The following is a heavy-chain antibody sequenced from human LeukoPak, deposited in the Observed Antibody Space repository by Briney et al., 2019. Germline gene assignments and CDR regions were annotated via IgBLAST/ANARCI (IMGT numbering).Heavy chain of an antibody. V-gene: IGHV4-59*01. Sequence: ASETLSLTCTVSGGSISSYYWSWLRQPPGKGLEWIGYIYYSGSTNYNPSLKRRVTISVDTSKNQFSLKLSSVTAADTAVYYCAREHVLLWFGEFHNWFDPWGQGTLVTVSS. CDR1: GGSISSYY. CDR2: IYYSGST. J-gene: IGHJ5*02. CDR3: AREHVLLWFGEFHNWFDP. D-gene: IGHD3-10*01.